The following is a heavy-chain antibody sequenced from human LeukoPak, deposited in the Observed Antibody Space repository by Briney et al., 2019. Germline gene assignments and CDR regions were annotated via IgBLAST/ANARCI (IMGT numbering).Heavy chain of an antibody. Sequence: GGSLRLSCAASGFTFDDYAMHWVRQAPGKGLEWVSGISWSSGSIGYADSVKGRFTISRENAKNSLYLQMNSLRAGDTAVYYCAREGIMVRGLDVWGQGTTVTVSS. CDR2: ISWSSGSI. CDR1: GFTFDDYA. D-gene: IGHD3-10*01. J-gene: IGHJ6*02. CDR3: AREGIMVRGLDV. V-gene: IGHV3-9*01.